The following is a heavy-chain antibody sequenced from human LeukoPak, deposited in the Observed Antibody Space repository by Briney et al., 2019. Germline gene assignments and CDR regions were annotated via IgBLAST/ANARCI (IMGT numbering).Heavy chain of an antibody. Sequence: GGSLRLSCAASGFTFSSYAMSWVRQAPGKGLEWVSAISGSGGSTYYADSVKGRFTISRDNSKNTLYLQMNSLRAEDTAVYYCAKDRYGSGSFYYYDYWGQGTLVTVSS. CDR2: ISGSGGST. CDR3: AKDRYGSGSFYYYDY. D-gene: IGHD3-10*01. J-gene: IGHJ4*02. V-gene: IGHV3-23*01. CDR1: GFTFSSYA.